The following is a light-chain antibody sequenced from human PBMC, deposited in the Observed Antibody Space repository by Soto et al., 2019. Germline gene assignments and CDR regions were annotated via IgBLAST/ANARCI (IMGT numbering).Light chain of an antibody. V-gene: IGLV1-40*01. CDR1: SSNIGTGYD. Sequence: QSVLTQPPSVSGAPGQRVTISCTGSSSNIGTGYDVHWYQQLPGGAPRLLIYGNNNRPLGVPDRFSGSKSGTSASLAITGLQAEDEAVYFCQSSDGRLTTFVFGSGTKVTVL. J-gene: IGLJ1*01. CDR2: GNN. CDR3: QSSDGRLTTFV.